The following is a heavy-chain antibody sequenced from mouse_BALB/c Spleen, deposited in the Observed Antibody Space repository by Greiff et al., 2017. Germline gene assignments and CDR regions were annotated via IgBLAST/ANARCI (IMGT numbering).Heavy chain of an antibody. J-gene: IGHJ3*01. D-gene: IGHD1-1*01. V-gene: IGHV2-9*02. CDR3: ARGGLLD. CDR2: IWAGGST. Sequence: VKLVESGPGLVAPSQSLSITCTVSGFSLTSYGVHWVRQPPGKGLEWLGVIWAGGSTNYNSALMSRLSISKDNSKSQVFLKMNSLQTDDTAMYYCARGGLLDWGQGTLVTVSA. CDR1: GFSLTSYG.